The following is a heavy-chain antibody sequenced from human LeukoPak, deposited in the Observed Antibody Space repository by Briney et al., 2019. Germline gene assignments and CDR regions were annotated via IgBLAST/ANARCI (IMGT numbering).Heavy chain of an antibody. CDR3: ARDQVVAAAATGDY. J-gene: IGHJ4*02. CDR2: INPNSGGT. D-gene: IGHD6-13*01. V-gene: IGHV1-2*02. CDR1: GYTFTGYY. Sequence: GASVKVSCKASGYTFTGYYMHWVRQAPGQGLEWMGWINPNSGGTNYAQKFQGRVTMTRDTFISTAYMELSRLRSDDTAVYYCARDQVVAAAATGDYWGQGTLVTVSS.